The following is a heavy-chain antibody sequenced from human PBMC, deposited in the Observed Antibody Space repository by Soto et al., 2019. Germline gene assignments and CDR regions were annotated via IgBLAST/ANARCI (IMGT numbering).Heavy chain of an antibody. V-gene: IGHV1-18*01. Sequence: ASVKVSCKASGYTFSNFGLSWVRQAPGQGLEWMGWISPSNGQTIYAQNFHGRVTMTTDTSTATAHMELRSLISDDTGVYYCARVIMIFGVANLGSYFDYWGQGTRVTVSS. CDR1: GYTFSNFG. CDR2: ISPSNGQT. D-gene: IGHD3-3*01. CDR3: ARVIMIFGVANLGSYFDY. J-gene: IGHJ4*02.